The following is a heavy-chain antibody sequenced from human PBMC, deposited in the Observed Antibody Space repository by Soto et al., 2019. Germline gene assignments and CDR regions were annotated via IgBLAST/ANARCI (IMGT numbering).Heavy chain of an antibody. CDR3: ARERPERGKDV. Sequence: QVQLVQSGAEVKKPGSSVKVSCKASGGTFSSSAISWVRQAPGQGLEWMGAIIPVFGTAHYAQKFQGRVTITADKPTSTAYKELIRLRSEDTAVYYCARERPERGKDVWGQGTTVTVSS. J-gene: IGHJ6*02. V-gene: IGHV1-69*06. CDR2: IIPVFGTA. CDR1: GGTFSSSA. D-gene: IGHD6-25*01.